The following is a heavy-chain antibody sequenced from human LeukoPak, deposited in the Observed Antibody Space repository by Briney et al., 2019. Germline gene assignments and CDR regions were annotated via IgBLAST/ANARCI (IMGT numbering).Heavy chain of an antibody. D-gene: IGHD2-2*01. CDR1: GYSFTSYW. CDR3: ASSVPAANDAFDI. J-gene: IGHJ3*02. CDR2: IYPGDSDT. Sequence: GESLKISCKGPGYSFTSYWIAWVRQMPGKGLEWMGIIYPGDSDTRYRSSFQGQVTISADKSISTAYLQWSSLKASDTAMYYCASSVPAANDAFDIWGQGTMVTVSS. V-gene: IGHV5-51*01.